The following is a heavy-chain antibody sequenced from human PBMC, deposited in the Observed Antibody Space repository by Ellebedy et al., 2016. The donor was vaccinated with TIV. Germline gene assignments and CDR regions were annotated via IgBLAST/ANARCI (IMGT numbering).Heavy chain of an antibody. CDR3: AHYQPDWLREWFDP. CDR2: IYLDDDK. V-gene: IGHV2-5*02. CDR1: GFSRSTSGVG. D-gene: IGHD3-9*01. J-gene: IGHJ5*02. Sequence: SGPTLVKPTQTLTLTCTFSGFSRSTSGVGVGWIRQPPGKALEWLALIYLDDDKRYSPSLKRRLTITKDTSKNQVVLTMTNMDPVDTATYYCAHYQPDWLREWFDPWGQGTLVTVSS.